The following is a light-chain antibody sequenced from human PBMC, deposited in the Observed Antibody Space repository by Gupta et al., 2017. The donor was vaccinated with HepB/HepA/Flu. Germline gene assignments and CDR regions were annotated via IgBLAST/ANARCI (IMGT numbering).Light chain of an antibody. CDR3: QQAYRFPPT. V-gene: IGKV1-12*01. J-gene: IGKJ5*01. CDR1: QSIDTW. CDR2: AAS. Sequence: DIQVTQSPSSVSASVGDRVTISCRASQSIDTWLAWYQQKPGKAPNLLINAASILQSGVPSRCSGSGSGTDFILTINSLQPEDSATYFCQQAYRFPPTFGQGTRLEIK.